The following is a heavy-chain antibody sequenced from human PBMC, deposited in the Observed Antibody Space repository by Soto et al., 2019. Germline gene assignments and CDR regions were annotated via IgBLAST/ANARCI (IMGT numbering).Heavy chain of an antibody. Sequence: GGSLRLSCAASGFTFSTYAMNWVRQAPGKGLEWVSYIGPGGADIRYADSVRGRFTISRDNGKNSLYLQMIGLRAEDSAVYYCAREYWGSLYWGQGTLVTVSS. CDR2: IGPGGADI. V-gene: IGHV3-48*01. CDR1: GFTFSTYA. CDR3: AREYWGSLY. J-gene: IGHJ4*02. D-gene: IGHD7-27*01.